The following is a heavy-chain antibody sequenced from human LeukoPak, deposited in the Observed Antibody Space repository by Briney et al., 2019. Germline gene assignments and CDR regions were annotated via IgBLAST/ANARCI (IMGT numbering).Heavy chain of an antibody. CDR2: IRFDGNNK. V-gene: IGHV3-30*02. D-gene: IGHD1-26*01. CDR3: AKAPSGSYNYYYYVDV. J-gene: IGHJ6*03. Sequence: PGGSLRLSCAASGFTFTSYGMHWVRQAPGKGLERVAFIRFDGNNKYYADSVKGRFTISRDNSKNTLYLQMNSLRAEDTAVYYCAKAPSGSYNYYYYVDVWGKGTTVTVSS. CDR1: GFTFTSYG.